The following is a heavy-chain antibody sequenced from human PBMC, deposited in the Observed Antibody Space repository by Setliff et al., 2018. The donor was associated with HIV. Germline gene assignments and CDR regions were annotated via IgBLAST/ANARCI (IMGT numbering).Heavy chain of an antibody. CDR2: IYNSEMI. CDR3: ARGGTSSNWFDP. V-gene: IGHV4-59*01. J-gene: IGHJ5*02. Sequence: SETLSLTCIVSGASISSDTWIWIRQPPGKGLQWIGFIYNSEMINYNPSLKSRVSMSLDTSKNQFSLKLTSVTAADTAVYYCARGGTSSNWFDPWGQGTLVTVSS. D-gene: IGHD1-26*01. CDR1: GASISSDT.